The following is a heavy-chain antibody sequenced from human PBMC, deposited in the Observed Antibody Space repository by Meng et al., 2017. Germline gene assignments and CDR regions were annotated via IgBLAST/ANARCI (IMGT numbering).Heavy chain of an antibody. D-gene: IGHD3-10*01. J-gene: IGHJ4*02. CDR1: GYTFTGYY. CDR2: INPNSGGT. CDR3: ARMNYGSGSRRLDY. V-gene: IGHV1-2*06. Sequence: GRLWQSGAEVKKPGASVEVSCKASGYTFTGYYMHWVRQAPGQGLEWMGRINPNSGGTNYAQKFQGRVTMTRDTSISTAYMELSRLRSDDTAVYYCARMNYGSGSRRLDYWGQGTLVTVSS.